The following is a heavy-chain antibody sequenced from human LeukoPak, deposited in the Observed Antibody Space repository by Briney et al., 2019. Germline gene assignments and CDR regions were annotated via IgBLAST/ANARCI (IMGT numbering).Heavy chain of an antibody. CDR1: GGSFSGYY. V-gene: IGHV4-34*01. CDR3: ARGEYSYGFYFDY. Sequence: SETLSLTCAVYGGSFSGYYWSWIRQPPGKGLEWIGEINHSGSTNYNPSLKSRVTISVDTSKNQFSLKLSSVTAADTAVYYCARGEYSYGFYFDYWGQGTLVTVSS. D-gene: IGHD5-18*01. J-gene: IGHJ4*02. CDR2: INHSGST.